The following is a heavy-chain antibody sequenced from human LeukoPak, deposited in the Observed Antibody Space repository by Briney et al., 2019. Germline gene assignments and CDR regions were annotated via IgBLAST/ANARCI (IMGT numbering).Heavy chain of an antibody. CDR2: IYYSGST. Sequence: PSETLSLTCTVSGGSISSYYWSWTRQPPGKGLEWIGYIYYSGSTNYNPSLKSRVTISVDTSKNQFSLKLSSVTAADTAVYYCARGPGLLWSPYYFDYWGQGTLVTVSS. J-gene: IGHJ4*02. V-gene: IGHV4-59*01. CDR1: GGSISSYY. CDR3: ARGPGLLWSPYYFDY. D-gene: IGHD2-15*01.